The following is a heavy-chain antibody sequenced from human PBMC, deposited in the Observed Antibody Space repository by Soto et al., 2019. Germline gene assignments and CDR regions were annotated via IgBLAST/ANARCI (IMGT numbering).Heavy chain of an antibody. CDR3: VRVKLGPQRLKAFDA. D-gene: IGHD7-27*01. CDR2: IKNNASSYAI. J-gene: IGHJ3*01. CDR1: RFTFSDHY. V-gene: IGHV3-72*01. Sequence: GGALRLSCPVSRFTFSDHYLDSVRRAPRMGLDRGSRIKNNASSYAIEYAASVKGRFKISRDDSKNSLYLQMNTLRTEDTAIYYCVRVKLGPQRLKAFDAWGQGTMVTVSS.